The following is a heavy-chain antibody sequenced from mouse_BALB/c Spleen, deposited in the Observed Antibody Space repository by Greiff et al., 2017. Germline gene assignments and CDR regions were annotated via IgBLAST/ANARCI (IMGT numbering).Heavy chain of an antibody. CDR1: GFNIKDTY. CDR2: IDPANGNT. V-gene: IGHV14-3*02. CDR3: ARYLYGSSYDYFDY. J-gene: IGHJ2*01. D-gene: IGHD1-1*01. Sequence: VQLQQSGAELVKPGASVKLSCTASGFNIKDTYMHWVKQRPEQGLEWIGRIDPANGNTKYDPKFQGKATITADTSSNTAYLQLSSLTSEDTAVYYCARYLYGSSYDYFDYGGQGTTLTVSS.